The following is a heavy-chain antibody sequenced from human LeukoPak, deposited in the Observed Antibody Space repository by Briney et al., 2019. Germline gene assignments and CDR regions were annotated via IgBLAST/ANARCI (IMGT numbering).Heavy chain of an antibody. V-gene: IGHV1-18*01. CDR3: AREKEGYYYDSSGYFGY. Sequence: ASVKVSCKASGYTFTSYGISWVRQAPGQGLEWMGWISAYNGNTNYAQKLQGRVTMTTDTSTSTAYMELRSLRSDDTAVYYCAREKEGYYYDSSGYFGYWGQGTLVTVSS. J-gene: IGHJ4*02. CDR1: GYTFTSYG. CDR2: ISAYNGNT. D-gene: IGHD3-22*01.